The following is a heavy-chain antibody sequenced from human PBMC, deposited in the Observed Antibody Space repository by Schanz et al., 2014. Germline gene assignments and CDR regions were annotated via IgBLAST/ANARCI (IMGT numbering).Heavy chain of an antibody. CDR3: AREDYLDSSGYSCGY. CDR1: GYTFTSYS. D-gene: IGHD3-22*01. CDR2: INTNTGNP. V-gene: IGHV7-4-1*02. Sequence: QVQLVQSGSELKKPGASVKVSCKASGYTFTSYSMNWVRQAPGQGLEWMGCINTNTGNPTYAQGFTGRFVFSLDTSVRQAYLQISSLKAHNTAVYYCAREDYLDSSGYSCGYWGQGTLVTVSS. J-gene: IGHJ4*02.